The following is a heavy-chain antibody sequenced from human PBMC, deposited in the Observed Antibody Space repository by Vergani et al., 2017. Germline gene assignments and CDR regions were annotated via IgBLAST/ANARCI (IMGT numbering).Heavy chain of an antibody. CDR1: GDSFRTST. V-gene: IGHV1-69*13. CDR3: ARVALPEMAPIIFRD. CDR2: IVPVFGTT. D-gene: IGHD5-24*01. Sequence: QVQLVQSGAEVKRPGSSVKVSCRASGDSFRTSTISWVSQAPGQGLEWMGRIVPVFGTTKNAQKFQGRVTITADEFTSTAYLELRSLRSEDTAVYYCARVALPEMAPIIFRDWGQGTLVTVAS. J-gene: IGHJ4*02.